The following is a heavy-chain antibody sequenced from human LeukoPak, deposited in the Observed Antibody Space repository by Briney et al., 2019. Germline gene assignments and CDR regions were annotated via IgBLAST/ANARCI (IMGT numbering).Heavy chain of an antibody. CDR2: IYYSGST. CDR3: ARHNDSSGYPFDY. CDR1: GGSISSSSYY. V-gene: IGHV4-39*01. Sequence: SETLSLTCSVSGGSISSSSYYWGWIRQPPGKRLEWIGSIYYSGSTYYNPSLKSRVTMSIDTSKNQFSLKLSSVTAADTAAYYCARHNDSSGYPFDYWGQGTLVTVSS. D-gene: IGHD3-22*01. J-gene: IGHJ4*02.